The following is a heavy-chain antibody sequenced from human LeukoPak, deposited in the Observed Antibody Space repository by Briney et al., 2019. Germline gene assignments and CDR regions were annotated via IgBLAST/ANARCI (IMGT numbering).Heavy chain of an antibody. CDR1: GGSFSGYY. J-gene: IGHJ4*02. CDR3: ARGVVGATKNFDY. Sequence: SETLSLTCAVYGGSFSGYYWSWISQPPGKRLEWIGEINHSGSTNYNPSLKSRVTISVDTSKNQFSLKLSSVTAADTAVYYCARGVVGATKNFDYWGQGTLVTVSS. CDR2: INHSGST. D-gene: IGHD1-26*01. V-gene: IGHV4-34*01.